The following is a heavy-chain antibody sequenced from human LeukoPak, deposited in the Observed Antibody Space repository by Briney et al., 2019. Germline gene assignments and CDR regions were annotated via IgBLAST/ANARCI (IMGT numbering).Heavy chain of an antibody. CDR2: IYYSGST. V-gene: IGHV4-59*01. CDR1: GGSISSYY. Sequence: SETLSLTCAVSGGSISSYYWSWIRQPPGKGLEWIGYIYYSGSTNYNPSLKSRVTISVDTSKNQFSLKLSSVTAADTAVYYCARGSGYYSGTRPFDYWGQGTLVTVSS. J-gene: IGHJ4*02. CDR3: ARGSGYYSGTRPFDY. D-gene: IGHD3-22*01.